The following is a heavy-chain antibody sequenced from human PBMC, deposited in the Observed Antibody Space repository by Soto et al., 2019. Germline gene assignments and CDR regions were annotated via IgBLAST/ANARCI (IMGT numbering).Heavy chain of an antibody. V-gene: IGHV3-53*03. CDR1: GFSVTTNY. CDR2: IYSGGDT. Sequence: GGSLRLSXAASGFSVTTNYMSWVRQAPGKGLEWVSVIYSGGDTYYEDSVKGRFTISRDNSENTLYLQMNSLRAEDTTVYFCARGYSSSVWFDSWGQGTLVTVSS. D-gene: IGHD6-6*01. CDR3: ARGYSSSVWFDS. J-gene: IGHJ5*01.